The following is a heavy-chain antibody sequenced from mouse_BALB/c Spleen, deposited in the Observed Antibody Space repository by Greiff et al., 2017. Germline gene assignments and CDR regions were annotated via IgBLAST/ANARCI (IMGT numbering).Heavy chain of an antibody. CDR2: IWAGGST. V-gene: IGHV2-9*02. D-gene: IGHD1-1*01. CDR1: GFSLTSYG. Sequence: QVQLKQSGPGLVAPSQSLSITCTVSGFSLTSYGVHWVRQPPGKGLEWLGVIWAGGSTNYNSALMSRLSISKDNSKSQVFLKMNSLQTDDTAMYYCARDPVLLRYWYFDVWGAGTTVTVSS. CDR3: ARDPVLLRYWYFDV. J-gene: IGHJ1*01.